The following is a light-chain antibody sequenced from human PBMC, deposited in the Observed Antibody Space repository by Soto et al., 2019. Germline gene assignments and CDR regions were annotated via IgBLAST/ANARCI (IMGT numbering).Light chain of an antibody. J-gene: IGLJ1*01. CDR1: SSDVGGYNY. V-gene: IGLV2-14*01. CDR2: EVT. CDR3: ISYTSNSSPYV. Sequence: QSVLTQPASVSGSPGQSITISCTGTSSDVGGYNYVSWYQHHPGKAPKLIIYEVTNRPSGVSNRFSGSKSGNTASLTISGLQAEDEAAYYCISYTSNSSPYVFGTGTNVT.